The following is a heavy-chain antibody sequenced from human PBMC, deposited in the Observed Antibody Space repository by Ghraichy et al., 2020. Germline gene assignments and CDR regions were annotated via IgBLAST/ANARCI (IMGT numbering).Heavy chain of an antibody. D-gene: IGHD2-8*02. CDR1: SGSVIDDDYS. Sequence: SETLSLTCIVSSGSVIDDDYSWSWIRQSPGGNLEWIGHISHAGALFFSPSLKSRVTISMDRSQNHFSLNLKSVTAADTAIYYCARLTIWSFEFDYWGQGALVTVSS. CDR3: ARLTIWSFEFDY. V-gene: IGHV4-30-2*06. CDR2: ISHAGAL. J-gene: IGHJ4*02.